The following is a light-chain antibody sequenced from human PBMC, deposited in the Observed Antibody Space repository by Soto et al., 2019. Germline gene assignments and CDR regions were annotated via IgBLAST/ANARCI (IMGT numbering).Light chain of an antibody. CDR3: QQYNSDPAA. J-gene: IGKJ4*01. V-gene: IGKV1D-16*01. Sequence: DIQMTQSPSSLSASVGDRVTITCRARQGISTWLAWYQQKPEKAPKSLIYAASTLRSGVPSRFSGSGSGTDFALTISSLQPEDLAAYYGQQYNSDPAAFGGGTKVESK. CDR2: AAS. CDR1: QGISTW.